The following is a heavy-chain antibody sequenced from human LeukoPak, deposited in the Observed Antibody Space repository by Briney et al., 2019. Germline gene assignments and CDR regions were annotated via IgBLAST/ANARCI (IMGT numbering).Heavy chain of an antibody. CDR3: AREDILTGYFPFSDY. Sequence: SETLSLTCTVSGGSISSYYWSWIRQPAGKGLEWIGRIYTSGSTDYNPSLKSRVTMSVDTSKNQFSLKLNSLTAADTALYYCAREDILTGYFPFSDYWGHGTLVTVSS. CDR1: GGSISSYY. J-gene: IGHJ4*01. V-gene: IGHV4-4*07. CDR2: IYTSGST. D-gene: IGHD3-9*01.